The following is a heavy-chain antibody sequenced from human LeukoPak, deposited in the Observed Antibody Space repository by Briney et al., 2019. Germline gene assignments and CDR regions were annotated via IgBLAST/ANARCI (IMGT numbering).Heavy chain of an antibody. V-gene: IGHV3-30-3*01. CDR1: GFSFSRYA. CDR2: MSYDGSDK. J-gene: IGHJ4*02. CDR3: TREGRRWLQFSFDY. Sequence: GRSLRLSCAASGFSFSRYAMFWVRQAPGKGLEWLAVMSYDGSDKYYADSVKGRFTISRDNSKNTLYLQMDSLRADDTAVYYCTREGRRWLQFSFDYWGQGTRVTVSS. D-gene: IGHD5-24*01.